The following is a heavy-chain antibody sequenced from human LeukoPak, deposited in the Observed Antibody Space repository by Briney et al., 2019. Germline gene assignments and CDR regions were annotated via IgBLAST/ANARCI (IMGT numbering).Heavy chain of an antibody. CDR1: GYTFTSYY. V-gene: IGHV1-46*01. D-gene: IGHD1-26*01. CDR2: INPSGGST. CDR3: ARDGVDFKWTY. J-gene: IGHJ4*02. Sequence: ASAKVSCKASGYTFTSYYMHWVRQAPGQGLEWMGIINPSGGSTSYAQKFQGRVTMTRDTSTSTVYMELSSLRSEDTAVYYCARDGVDFKWTYWGQGTLVTVSS.